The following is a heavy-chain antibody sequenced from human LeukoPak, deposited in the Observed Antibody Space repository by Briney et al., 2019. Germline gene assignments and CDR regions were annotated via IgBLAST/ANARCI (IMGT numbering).Heavy chain of an antibody. V-gene: IGHV1-46*01. CDR2: INPSGGST. J-gene: IGHJ3*02. CDR3: ARCPVGTKKENAFDI. D-gene: IGHD1-1*01. Sequence: ASGKVSCKASGYTFTSYYMHWGRQSPRQRLKWRGRINPSGGSTSYAQKFQGRVTMTRDTSTSTVYMELSSLRSEDTAVYYCARCPVGTKKENAFDIWGQGTMVTVSS. CDR1: GYTFTSYY.